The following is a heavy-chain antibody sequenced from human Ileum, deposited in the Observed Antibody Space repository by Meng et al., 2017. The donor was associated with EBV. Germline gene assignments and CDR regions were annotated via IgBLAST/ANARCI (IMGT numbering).Heavy chain of an antibody. CDR1: GWFFHCLL. CDR2: INHRGGA. D-gene: IGHD3-22*01. J-gene: IGHJ4*02. CDR3: ASHPGGNSQYYSSGDDY. Sequence: LQPFDAPSPTWRVYGWFFHCLLLRLDRQAPREGAGLDWEINHRGGAFYNPSLKSRVTMSIDTSKNQFSLKLNSVTAADTAVYYCASHPGGNSQYYSSGDDYWGQGALVTVSS. V-gene: IGHV4-34*01.